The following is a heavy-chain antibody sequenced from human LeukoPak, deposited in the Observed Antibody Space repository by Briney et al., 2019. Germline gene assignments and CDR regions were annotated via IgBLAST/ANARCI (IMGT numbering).Heavy chain of an antibody. CDR1: GFTVSSNY. CDR2: IYSGGRT. J-gene: IGHJ4*02. D-gene: IGHD2-15*01. Sequence: GGSLRLSCAASGFTVSSNYMSWVRQAPGKGLEWVSVIYSGGRTYYADPVKGRFTISTDNSKNTLYLQMNSLRAADTAVYYCARTLSGPAYWGQGTLVTVSS. CDR3: ARTLSGPAY. V-gene: IGHV3-53*01.